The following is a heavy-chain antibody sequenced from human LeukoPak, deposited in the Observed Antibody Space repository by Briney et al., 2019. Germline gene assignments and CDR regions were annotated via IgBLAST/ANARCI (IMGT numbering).Heavy chain of an antibody. D-gene: IGHD1-26*01. CDR1: GFTFSNYW. J-gene: IGHJ4*02. CDR3: AREVGATHRSFGY. V-gene: IGHV3-7*01. Sequence: GGSLRLSCAASGFTFSNYWMNWVRQAPGKGLEWVANIKQDGSEKCYVDSVKGRFTISRDNTKNSLYLQMSSLEAEDTAVYYCAREVGATHRSFGYWGQGTLVTVSS. CDR2: IKQDGSEK.